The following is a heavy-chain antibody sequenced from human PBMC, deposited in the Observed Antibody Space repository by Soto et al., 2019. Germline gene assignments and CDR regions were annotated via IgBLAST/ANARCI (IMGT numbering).Heavy chain of an antibody. Sequence: PSETLSLTCTVSGGSISSYYWSWIRQPPGKGLEWIGYIYYSGSTNYNPSLKSRVTISVDTSKNQFSLKLSSVTAADTAVYYCARRGRGDYVSDYYYMDVWGKGTTVTVSS. CDR1: GGSISSYY. CDR3: ARRGRGDYVSDYYYMDV. J-gene: IGHJ6*03. CDR2: IYYSGST. D-gene: IGHD4-17*01. V-gene: IGHV4-59*08.